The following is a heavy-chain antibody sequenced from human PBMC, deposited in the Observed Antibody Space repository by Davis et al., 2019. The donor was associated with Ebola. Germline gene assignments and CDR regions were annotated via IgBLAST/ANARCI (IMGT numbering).Heavy chain of an antibody. Sequence: AASVKVSCKASGGTFSSYTISWVRQAPGQGLEWMGRIIPILGIANYAQKFQGRVTSTADKSTSTAYMELSSLRSEDTTVYYCATNWNYGWFDYWGQGTLVTVSS. V-gene: IGHV1-69*02. CDR3: ATNWNYGWFDY. D-gene: IGHD1-7*01. CDR2: IIPILGIA. CDR1: GGTFSSYT. J-gene: IGHJ4*02.